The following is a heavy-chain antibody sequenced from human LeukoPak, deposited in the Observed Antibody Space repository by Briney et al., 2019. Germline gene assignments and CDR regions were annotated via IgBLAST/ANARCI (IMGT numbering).Heavy chain of an antibody. CDR2: INHSGST. CDR1: GGSFSGYY. D-gene: IGHD3-10*01. CDR3: ASGGGSGSYPAFDY. J-gene: IGHJ4*02. Sequence: SETLSLTCAVYGGSFSGYYWSWIRQPPGKGLEWIGEINHSGSTNYSPSLKSRVTISVDTSKNQFSLKLSSVTAADTAVYYCASGGGSGSYPAFDYWGQGTLVTVSS. V-gene: IGHV4-34*01.